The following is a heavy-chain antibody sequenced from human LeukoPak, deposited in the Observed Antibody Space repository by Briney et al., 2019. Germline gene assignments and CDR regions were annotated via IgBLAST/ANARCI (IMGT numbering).Heavy chain of an antibody. CDR3: ATCSYYYDSSGYYYYYYMDV. J-gene: IGHJ6*03. D-gene: IGHD3-22*01. CDR1: GFTVSSNY. CDR2: IYSGGST. Sequence: GGSLRLSCAASGFTVSSNYMSWVRQAPGKGLEWVSVIYSGGSTYYADSVKGRFTISRDNSKNTLYLQMNSLRAEDTAVYYCATCSYYYDSSGYYYYYYMDVWGIGTTVTVSS. V-gene: IGHV3-53*01.